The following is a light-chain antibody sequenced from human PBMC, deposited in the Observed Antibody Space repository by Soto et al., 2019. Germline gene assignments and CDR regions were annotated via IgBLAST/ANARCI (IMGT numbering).Light chain of an antibody. J-gene: IGLJ1*01. CDR3: SSYTSSSSRI. V-gene: IGLV2-14*01. CDR1: SSDVGTYNY. Sequence: QSALTQPASVSGSPGQSITISCTGTSSDVGTYNYVSWYQQHPGIAPKLIIFEVSNRPSGVSDRFSGSKSGNTASLTISGLQAEDEADYYCSSYTSSSSRIFGTGTKLTVL. CDR2: EVS.